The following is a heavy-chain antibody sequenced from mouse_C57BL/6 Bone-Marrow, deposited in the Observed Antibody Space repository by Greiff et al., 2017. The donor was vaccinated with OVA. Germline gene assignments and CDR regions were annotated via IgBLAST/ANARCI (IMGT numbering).Heavy chain of an antibody. V-gene: IGHV1-19*01. CDR2: INPYNGGT. CDR3: ARKAYFDY. CDR1: GYTFTYYY. Sequence: VQLQQSGPVLVKPGASVKMSCKASGYTFTYYYMNWVKQSHGKSLEWIGVINPYNGGTSYNQKFKGKATLTVDKSSSTAYMELNSLTSEDSAVYYCARKAYFDYWGQGTTLTVSS. J-gene: IGHJ2*01.